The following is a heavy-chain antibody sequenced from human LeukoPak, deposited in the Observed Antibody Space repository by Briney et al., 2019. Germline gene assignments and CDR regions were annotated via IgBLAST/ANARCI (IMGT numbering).Heavy chain of an antibody. CDR2: IWYDGSNK. V-gene: IGHV3-33*08. Sequence: TGGSLTLSCDASGFTFSFYWMNWVRQAPGKGLEWVAVIWYDGSNKYYADSVKGRFTISRDNSKNTLYLQMNSLRAEDTAVYYCARETGGYFDYWGQGTLVTVSS. J-gene: IGHJ4*02. CDR3: ARETGGYFDY. D-gene: IGHD7-27*01. CDR1: GFTFSFYW.